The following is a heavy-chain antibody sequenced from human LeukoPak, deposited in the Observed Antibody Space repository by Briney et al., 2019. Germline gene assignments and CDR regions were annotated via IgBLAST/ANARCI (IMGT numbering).Heavy chain of an antibody. V-gene: IGHV3-48*03. CDR2: ISSSGSTT. Sequence: GGSLRLSCAASGFIFNNYAMSWVRQAPGKGLEWVSYISSSGSTTYYADSVKGRFTTSRDNAKNSLYLQMNSLRAEDTAVYYCARDAPLVGATYYFDYWGQGTLVTVSS. D-gene: IGHD1-26*01. J-gene: IGHJ4*02. CDR3: ARDAPLVGATYYFDY. CDR1: GFIFNNYA.